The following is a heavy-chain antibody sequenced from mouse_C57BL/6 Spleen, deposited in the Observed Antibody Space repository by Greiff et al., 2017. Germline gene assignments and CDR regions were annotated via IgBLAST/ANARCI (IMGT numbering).Heavy chain of an antibody. J-gene: IGHJ2*01. CDR3: AITTVVAFDY. D-gene: IGHD1-1*01. Sequence: VQLVESGPELVKPGASVKISCKASGYAFSSSWMNWVKQRPGKGLEWIGRIYPGDGDTNYNGKLKGKATLTADKSSSTAYMQLSSLTSEDSAVYFCAITTVVAFDYWGQGTTLTVSS. V-gene: IGHV1-82*01. CDR1: GYAFSSSW. CDR2: IYPGDGDT.